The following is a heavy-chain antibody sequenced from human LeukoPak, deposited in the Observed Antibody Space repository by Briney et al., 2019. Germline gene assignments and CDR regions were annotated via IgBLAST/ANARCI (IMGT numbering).Heavy chain of an antibody. Sequence: GGSLRLSCTASGFTFGDYAMSWVRQAPGKGLEWVGFIRSKAFGGTTEYAASVQGRFTISREDSKSIAYLQMNSLKIEDTAVYYCTRPRSASYFSYGMNVWGQGTTVTVSS. J-gene: IGHJ6*02. CDR3: TRPRSASYFSYGMNV. D-gene: IGHD3-10*01. V-gene: IGHV3-49*04. CDR1: GFTFGDYA. CDR2: IRSKAFGGTT.